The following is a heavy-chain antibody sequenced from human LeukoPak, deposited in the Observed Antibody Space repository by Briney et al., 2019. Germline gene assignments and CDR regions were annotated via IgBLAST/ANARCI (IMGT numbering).Heavy chain of an antibody. CDR3: AKDSTGYGGYEYWFDP. D-gene: IGHD5-12*01. Sequence: QAGGSLRLSCAASGFTFSSYGMHWVRQAPGKGLEWVAFIRYDGTNKYYADSVKGRFTISRDNYKRTLYLQMNSLRAEDTAVYYCAKDSTGYGGYEYWFDPWGQGTLVTVSS. CDR1: GFTFSSYG. V-gene: IGHV3-30*02. CDR2: IRYDGTNK. J-gene: IGHJ5*02.